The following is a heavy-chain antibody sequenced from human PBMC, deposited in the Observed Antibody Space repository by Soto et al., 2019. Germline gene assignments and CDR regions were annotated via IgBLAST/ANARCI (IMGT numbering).Heavy chain of an antibody. D-gene: IGHD3-10*01. CDR1: GFTFSSYG. CDR2: IWYDGSNK. CDR3: ARDTARAMVRIYYGMDV. V-gene: IGHV3-33*01. Sequence: QVQLVESGGGVVQPGRSLRLSCAASGFTFSSYGMHWVRQAPGKGLEWVAVIWYDGSNKYYAASVKGRFTISRDNSKNTLYLQMNSLRAEDTAVYYCARDTARAMVRIYYGMDVWGQGTTVTVSS. J-gene: IGHJ6*02.